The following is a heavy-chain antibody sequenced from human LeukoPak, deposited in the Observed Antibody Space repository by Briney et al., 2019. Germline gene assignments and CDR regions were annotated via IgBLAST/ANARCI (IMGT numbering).Heavy chain of an antibody. CDR2: IYHSGST. CDR3: ARVGAFGYGDLGN. J-gene: IGHJ4*02. Sequence: PSETLSLTCAVSGGSISSSNWWSWVRQPPGKGLEWIGEIYHSGSTNYNPSLKSRVTISVDKSKNQFSLKLSSVTAADTAVYYCARVGAFGYGDLGNWGQGTLVTVSS. D-gene: IGHD4-17*01. CDR1: GGSISSSNW. V-gene: IGHV4-4*02.